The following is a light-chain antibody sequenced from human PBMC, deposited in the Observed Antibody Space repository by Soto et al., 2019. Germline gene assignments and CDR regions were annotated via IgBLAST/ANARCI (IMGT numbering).Light chain of an antibody. CDR2: EVT. Sequence: QSALTQPASVSGSPGQSITISCTGTSSDVGGYNFVSWYQQHPGKAPKLMIYEVTNRPSGVSHRFSGSKSDNTASLTISGLQAEDEADYYCSSYTGSSTPHVIFGGGTKVTVL. J-gene: IGLJ2*01. CDR3: SSYTGSSTPHVI. CDR1: SSDVGGYNF. V-gene: IGLV2-14*01.